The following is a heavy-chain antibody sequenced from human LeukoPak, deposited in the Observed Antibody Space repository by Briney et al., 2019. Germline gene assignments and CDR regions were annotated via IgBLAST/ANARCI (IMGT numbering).Heavy chain of an antibody. CDR1: GFTFSSYR. Sequence: GGSLRLSCAASGFTFSSYRMHWVRQAPGKGQEWVAVISYDVSNKYYADSVKGRFTISRDNSKNTLYLQMNSLRAEDTAVYYCAKRGGCSGGSCYNWFDPWGQGTLVTVSS. CDR3: AKRGGCSGGSCYNWFDP. CDR2: ISYDVSNK. J-gene: IGHJ5*02. V-gene: IGHV3-30*18. D-gene: IGHD2-15*01.